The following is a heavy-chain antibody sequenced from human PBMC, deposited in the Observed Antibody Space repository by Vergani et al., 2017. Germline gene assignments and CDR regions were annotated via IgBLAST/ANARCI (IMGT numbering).Heavy chain of an antibody. D-gene: IGHD3-9*01. CDR2: IYSTGST. V-gene: IGHV4-59*13. Sequence: QVQLEESGPGLVKPSETLSLTCTVSGGSFNTYYWSWIRQSPGKGLEWFGYIYSTGSTNSNPSLNSRVTMSVDTSKNQFSLKLRSVTAADTAVYFCARVMYRDEASTGYRLEGMDIWGQGTTVTISS. CDR1: GGSFNTYY. J-gene: IGHJ6*02. CDR3: ARVMYRDEASTGYRLEGMDI.